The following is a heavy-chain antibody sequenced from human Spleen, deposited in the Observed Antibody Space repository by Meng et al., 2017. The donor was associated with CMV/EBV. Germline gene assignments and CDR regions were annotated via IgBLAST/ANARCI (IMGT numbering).Heavy chain of an antibody. V-gene: IGHV1-18*01. D-gene: IGHD6-13*01. Sequence: ASVKVSCKASGYTFTNYGISWLRQAPGQGLEWMGWISGYNGNRNYAQKFQGRVTMTTDTSTGTGYMEMRSLRFDDTAVYYCARDSTSPFDFWGQGTLVTVSS. CDR3: ARDSTSPFDF. CDR1: GYTFTNYG. CDR2: ISGYNGNR. J-gene: IGHJ4*02.